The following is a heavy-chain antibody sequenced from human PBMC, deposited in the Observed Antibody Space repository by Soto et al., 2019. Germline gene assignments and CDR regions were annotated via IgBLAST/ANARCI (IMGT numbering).Heavy chain of an antibody. V-gene: IGHV4-31*03. J-gene: IGHJ4*02. Sequence: TLSLTCTISGGSISSGGYYWSWIRQHPGKGLERIGYIYYIGSTYYNASLKSRVSISVDTSKNQFSLKLSSVTAADTAVYYCASRYGSRFAYWGQGTPVPVSS. D-gene: IGHD3-16*01. CDR2: IYYIGST. CDR3: ASRYGSRFAY. CDR1: GGSISSGGYY.